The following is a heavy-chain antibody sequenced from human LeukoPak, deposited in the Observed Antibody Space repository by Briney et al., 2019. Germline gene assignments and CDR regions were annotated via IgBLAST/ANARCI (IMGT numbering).Heavy chain of an antibody. CDR1: GFTFSSYS. J-gene: IGHJ6*02. D-gene: IGHD6-19*01. CDR2: ISSSSSYI. V-gene: IGHV3-21*01. CDR3: ARDENSSGPHYYYYYGMDV. Sequence: GGSLRLSCAASGFTFSSYSMNWVRQAPGKGLEWVSSISSSSSYIYYADSVKGRFTISRDNAKNSLYLQMNSLRAEDTAVYYCARDENSSGPHYYYYYGMDVWGQGTTVTVSS.